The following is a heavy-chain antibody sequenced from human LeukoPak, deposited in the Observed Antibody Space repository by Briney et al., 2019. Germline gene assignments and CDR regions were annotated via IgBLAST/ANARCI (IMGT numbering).Heavy chain of an antibody. CDR2: IIPIFGTA. V-gene: IGHV1-69*01. CDR1: GGTFSSYA. J-gene: IGHJ3*02. CDR3: ARRDYCSGGSCYPIWNAFDI. Sequence: SVNVSCKASGGTFSSYAISWVRQAPGQGLEWMGGIIPIFGTANSAQKFQGRVTITADESTSTAYMELSSLRSEDTAVYYCARRDYCSGGSCYPIWNAFDIWGQGTMVTVSS. D-gene: IGHD2-15*01.